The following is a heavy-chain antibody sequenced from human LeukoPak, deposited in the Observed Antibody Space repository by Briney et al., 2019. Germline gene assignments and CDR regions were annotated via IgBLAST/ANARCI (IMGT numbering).Heavy chain of an antibody. CDR1: GFTFSSYA. D-gene: IGHD6-13*01. CDR2: ISGSGGST. J-gene: IGHJ4*02. V-gene: IGHV3-23*01. CDR3: ATNPRAYSSSWIFDY. Sequence: GGSLRLSCAASGFTFSSYAMSWVRQAPGKGLEWVSAISGSGGSTYYADSVKGRFTISRDNSKNTLYLQMNSLRAEDTAVYYCATNPRAYSSSWIFDYWGQGTLVTVSS.